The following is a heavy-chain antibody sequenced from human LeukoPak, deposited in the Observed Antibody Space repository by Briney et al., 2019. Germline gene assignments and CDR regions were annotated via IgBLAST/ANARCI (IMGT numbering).Heavy chain of an antibody. Sequence: SETLPLTCTVSGGSISSGGYYWSWIRQHPGKGLEWIGYIYYSGSTYYNPSLKSRVTISVDTSKNQFSLKLSSVTAADTAVYYCARDRSLYYYYGMDVWGQGTTVTVSS. CDR2: IYYSGST. J-gene: IGHJ6*02. V-gene: IGHV4-31*03. CDR1: GGSISSGGYY. CDR3: ARDRSLYYYYGMDV. D-gene: IGHD1-26*01.